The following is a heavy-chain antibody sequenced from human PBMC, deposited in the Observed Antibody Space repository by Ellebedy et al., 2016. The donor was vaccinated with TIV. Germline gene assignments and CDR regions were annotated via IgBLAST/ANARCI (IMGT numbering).Heavy chain of an antibody. J-gene: IGHJ4*02. D-gene: IGHD5-18*01. CDR3: AKDRTPGDGYWVFDD. V-gene: IGHV3-23*01. Sequence: GESLKISCTASGFTFSSYAMSWVRQAPGKGLEWVAGVNGGGLVIAYADSVKGRFTISRDNSKGTVDLQMNSLRVEDTAVYFCAKDRTPGDGYWVFDDWGQGTLVTVSS. CDR2: VNGGGLVI. CDR1: GFTFSSYA.